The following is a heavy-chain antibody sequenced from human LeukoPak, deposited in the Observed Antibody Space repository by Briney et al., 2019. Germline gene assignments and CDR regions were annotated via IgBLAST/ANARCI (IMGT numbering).Heavy chain of an antibody. CDR3: AKPIGTSNTLDY. Sequence: PGGSLRLSCGASGFTFSSYGMHWVRQAPGKGLERVAFISHDGSNKYYADSVKGRFTISRDNSKNTLYLQMNTLRAEDTAVFYCAKPIGTSNTLDYWGRGTLVTVSS. D-gene: IGHD1-14*01. J-gene: IGHJ4*02. CDR1: GFTFSSYG. V-gene: IGHV3-30*18. CDR2: ISHDGSNK.